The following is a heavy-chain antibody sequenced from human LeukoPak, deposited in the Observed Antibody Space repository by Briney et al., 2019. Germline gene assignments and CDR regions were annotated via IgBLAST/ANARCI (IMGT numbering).Heavy chain of an antibody. CDR2: INTNTGNP. V-gene: IGHV7-4-1*02. CDR3: ASSEYYYGSGIYYMDV. Sequence: ASVKVSCKASGYTFTSYAMNWVRQAPGQGLEWMGWINTNTGNPTYAQGFTGRFVFSLDTSVSTAYLQISSLKAEDTAVYYCASSEYYYGSGIYYMDVWGKGTTVTVSS. J-gene: IGHJ6*03. D-gene: IGHD3-10*01. CDR1: GYTFTSYA.